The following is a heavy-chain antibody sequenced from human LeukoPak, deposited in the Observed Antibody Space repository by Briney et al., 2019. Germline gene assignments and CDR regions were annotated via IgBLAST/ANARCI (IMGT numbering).Heavy chain of an antibody. CDR1: GFTFSRNG. J-gene: IGHJ4*02. CDR3: AKEYSSGWYYFDN. D-gene: IGHD6-19*01. Sequence: ARSLRLSCAASGFTFSRNGMHWVRQAPGKGLEWVAVISYDGSKEYYADSVKGRFTISRDNSRNTLYVQMNSLRAEDAAVYYCAKEYSSGWYYFDNWGQGTLVTVSS. V-gene: IGHV3-30*18. CDR2: ISYDGSKE.